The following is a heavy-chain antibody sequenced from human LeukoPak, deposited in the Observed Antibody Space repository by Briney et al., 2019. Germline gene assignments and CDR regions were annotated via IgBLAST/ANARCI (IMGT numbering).Heavy chain of an antibody. V-gene: IGHV4-59*08. CDR3: ARLRDYYYNYMDV. J-gene: IGHJ6*03. Sequence: SETLSLTCAVSGGSISSYYWSWIRQPPGKGLEWIGYIYYSGSTNYYPSLKSRVTISVDTSKIQISLKLNSVTAADTAVDYCARLRDYYYNYMDVWGKGTTVTISS. CDR2: IYYSGST. CDR1: GGSISSYY.